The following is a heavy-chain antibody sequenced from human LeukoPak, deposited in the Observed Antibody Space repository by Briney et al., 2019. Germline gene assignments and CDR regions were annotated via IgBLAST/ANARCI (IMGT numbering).Heavy chain of an antibody. D-gene: IGHD6-19*01. CDR1: GYTFTSYY. Sequence: ASVKVSCTASGYTFTSYYMHWVRQAPGQGLEWMGIINPSGGSTSYAQKFQGRVTMTRDTSTSTVYMELSSLRSEDTAVYYCARVAVAGSYYYYYGMDVWGQGTTVTVSS. V-gene: IGHV1-46*01. J-gene: IGHJ6*02. CDR3: ARVAVAGSYYYYYGMDV. CDR2: INPSGGST.